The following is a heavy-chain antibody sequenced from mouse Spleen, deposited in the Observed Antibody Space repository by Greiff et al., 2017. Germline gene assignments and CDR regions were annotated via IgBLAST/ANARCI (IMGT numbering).Heavy chain of an antibody. D-gene: IGHD2-3*01. V-gene: IGHV1-15*01. CDR2: IDPETGGT. Sequence: VQLQQSGAELVRPGASVTLSCKASGYTFTDYEMHWVKQTPVHGLEWIGAIDPETGGTAYNQKFKGKAILTADKSSSTTYMELRSLTSEDSAVYYCTIIYDGAWFAYWGQGTLVTVSA. CDR3: TIIYDGAWFAY. CDR1: GYTFTDYE. J-gene: IGHJ3*01.